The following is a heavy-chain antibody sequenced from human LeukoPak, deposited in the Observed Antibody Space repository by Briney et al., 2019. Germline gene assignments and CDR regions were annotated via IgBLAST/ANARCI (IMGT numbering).Heavy chain of an antibody. CDR3: ARDPSEPSSGWYGGYYMDV. V-gene: IGHV4-38-2*02. Sequence: PSETLSLTCTVSHYSISSGYYWGWIRQPPGKGLEWIGTIYRNGSTYFNPSLKSRVTISVDTSKNQFSLKLSSVTAADTAVYYCARDPSEPSSGWYGGYYMDVWGKGTTVTVSS. D-gene: IGHD6-19*01. CDR2: IYRNGST. CDR1: HYSISSGYY. J-gene: IGHJ6*03.